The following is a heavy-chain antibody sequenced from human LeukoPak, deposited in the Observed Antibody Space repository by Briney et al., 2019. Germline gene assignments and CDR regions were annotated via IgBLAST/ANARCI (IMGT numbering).Heavy chain of an antibody. J-gene: IGHJ5*02. CDR2: ISNSGDGT. D-gene: IGHD1-26*01. V-gene: IGHV3-23*01. CDR1: GFSFSSHA. CDR3: AKDYGGYGGGS. Sequence: GGSLRLSCAASGFSFSSHAMRWVRQAPGKGLEWVSAISNSGDGTYYADSVKGRFTIARDNSKNTLYLQMNSLRADDTAIYYCAKDYGGYGGGSWGQGILVTVSS.